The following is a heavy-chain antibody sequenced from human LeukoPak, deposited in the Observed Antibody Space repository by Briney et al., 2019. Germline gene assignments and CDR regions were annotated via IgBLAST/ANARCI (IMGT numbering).Heavy chain of an antibody. CDR3: ARAQGTVAIDY. CDR1: GESFSGYY. D-gene: IGHD5-12*01. J-gene: IGHJ4*02. Sequence: SETLSLTCAVYGESFSGYYWTWIRQPPGKGLEWIGEINHSGSTNYNPSLKSRVTMSADTSKSQFSLKMRFVTAADTAVYYCARAQGTVAIDYWGQGTLVTVSS. CDR2: INHSGST. V-gene: IGHV4-34*01.